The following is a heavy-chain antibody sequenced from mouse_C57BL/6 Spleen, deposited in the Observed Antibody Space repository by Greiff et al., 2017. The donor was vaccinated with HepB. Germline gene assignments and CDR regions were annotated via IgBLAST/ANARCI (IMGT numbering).Heavy chain of an antibody. D-gene: IGHD2-4*01. CDR2: IWTGGGT. CDR3: ARRGSNCYDYDGDMDY. J-gene: IGHJ4*01. Sequence: VQRVESGPGLVAPSQSLSITCTVSGFSLTSYAISWVRQPPGKGLEWLGVIWTGGGTNYNSALNSRQSNCKDNSKSQVSLKMNSLQTDDTARYYWARRGSNCYDYDGDMDYWGKGTSVTVSS. V-gene: IGHV2-9-1*01. CDR1: GFSLTSYA.